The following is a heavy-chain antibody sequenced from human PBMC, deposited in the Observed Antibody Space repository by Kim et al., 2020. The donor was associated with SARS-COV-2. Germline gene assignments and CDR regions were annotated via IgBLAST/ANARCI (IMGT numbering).Heavy chain of an antibody. CDR2: IIPILGIT. Sequence: SVKVSCKASGDTFSSYSIHWVRQAPGQGLEWMGRIIPILGITNYAQKFQGRVTITTDKSTSTAYMELSSLRSEDTAVYYCARPVYGSGRYYDRYYYYGMDVWGQGTTVTVSS. CDR1: GDTFSSYS. CDR3: ARPVYGSGRYYDRYYYYGMDV. D-gene: IGHD3-10*01. J-gene: IGHJ6*02. V-gene: IGHV1-69*02.